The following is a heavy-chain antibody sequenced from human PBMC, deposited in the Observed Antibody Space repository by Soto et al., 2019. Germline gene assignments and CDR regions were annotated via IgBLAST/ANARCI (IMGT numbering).Heavy chain of an antibody. CDR3: ARASPVVTDV. CDR1: GGSISSGDYY. Sequence: QVQLQESGPGLVKPSQTLSLTCTVSGGSISSGDYYWSWICQPPGKGLEWIGYIYYSGSSYYIPSLKSRVSISVDTSKHQFSLNLSSVTAADTALYYCARASPVVTDVWGQGTTVTVSS. CDR2: IYYSGSS. V-gene: IGHV4-30-4*01. J-gene: IGHJ6*02. D-gene: IGHD5-18*01.